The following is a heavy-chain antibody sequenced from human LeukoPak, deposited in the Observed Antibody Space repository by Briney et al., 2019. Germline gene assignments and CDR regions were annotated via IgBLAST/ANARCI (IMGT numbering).Heavy chain of an antibody. Sequence: GGSLRLSCAASGFTFSDYDMHWVRQATGKGLEWVSAIGTAGDTYYTGSVKGRFTISRDNAKNSLYLQMNSLRAEDTAVYYCASAHSMVRGVDLDYWGQGTLVTVSS. CDR1: GFTFSDYD. V-gene: IGHV3-13*01. CDR3: ASAHSMVRGVDLDY. D-gene: IGHD3-10*01. J-gene: IGHJ4*02. CDR2: IGTAGDT.